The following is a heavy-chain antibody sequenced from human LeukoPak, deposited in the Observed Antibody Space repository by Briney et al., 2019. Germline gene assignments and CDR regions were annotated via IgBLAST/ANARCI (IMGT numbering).Heavy chain of an antibody. CDR3: ARASFAFD. D-gene: IGHD3-10*01. J-gene: IGHJ4*02. Sequence: ASETLSLTCAVYGGSFSGYYWSWIRQPPGKGLEWIGEINHSGSTNYNPSLKSRVTISVDTSKNQFSLKLSSVTAADTAVYYCARASFAFDWGQGTLVTVSS. CDR1: GGSFSGYY. CDR2: INHSGST. V-gene: IGHV4-34*01.